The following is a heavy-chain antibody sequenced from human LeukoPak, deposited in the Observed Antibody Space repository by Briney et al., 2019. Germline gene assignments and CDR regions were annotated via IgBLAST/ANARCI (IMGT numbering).Heavy chain of an antibody. Sequence: PGGSLRLSCAASGFTVSSNYMTWVRQAPGKGLEWVSVIYSGGSTYYADSVKGRFTVSRDNSKNTLYLQMNSLRAEDTAVYYRARDLGNRGFVDCWGQGTLVTVSS. D-gene: IGHD5-12*01. CDR1: GFTVSSNY. CDR3: ARDLGNRGFVDC. J-gene: IGHJ4*02. V-gene: IGHV3-66*01. CDR2: IYSGGST.